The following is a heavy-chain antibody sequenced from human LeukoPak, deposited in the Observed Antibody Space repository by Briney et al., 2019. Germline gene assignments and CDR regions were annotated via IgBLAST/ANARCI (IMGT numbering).Heavy chain of an antibody. CDR3: AREGSGWHYFDY. CDR1: GFTFSGSE. Sequence: PGGSLRLSCAASGFTFSGSEMNWVRQVPGKGLEWVSYISSSGSTIKYADSVKGRFTISRDNAKNSLSLQMSSLRAEDTAVYYCAREGSGWHYFDYWGQGTLVTVSS. D-gene: IGHD6-19*01. J-gene: IGHJ4*02. CDR2: ISSSGSTI. V-gene: IGHV3-48*03.